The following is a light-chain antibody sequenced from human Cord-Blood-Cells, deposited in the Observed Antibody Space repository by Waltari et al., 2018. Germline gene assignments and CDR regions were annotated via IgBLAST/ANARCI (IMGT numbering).Light chain of an antibody. V-gene: IGKV1-9*01. J-gene: IGKJ2*01. Sequence: IQLTQSPSSLSASVGDRVTITCRASQGISSYLAWYQQKPGKAPKLLIYAASTLQSGVPSMFSGSGSGTDFTLTSSSLQPEDFATYYCQQLTLFGQGTKLEIK. CDR3: QQLTL. CDR2: AAS. CDR1: QGISSY.